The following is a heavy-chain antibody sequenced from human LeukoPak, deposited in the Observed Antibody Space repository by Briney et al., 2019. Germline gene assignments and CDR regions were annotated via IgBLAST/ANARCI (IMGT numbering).Heavy chain of an antibody. D-gene: IGHD6-13*01. CDR2: ISDDGGNK. CDR3: ARDQQLDFDY. Sequence: GGSLRLSCAASGFTFNNYGMHWVRQAPGKGLEWLALISDDGGNKYYADSVKGRFTISRDNAKNSLYLQMNSLRDEDTAVYYCARDQQLDFDYWGQGTLVTVSS. V-gene: IGHV3-30*03. J-gene: IGHJ4*02. CDR1: GFTFNNYG.